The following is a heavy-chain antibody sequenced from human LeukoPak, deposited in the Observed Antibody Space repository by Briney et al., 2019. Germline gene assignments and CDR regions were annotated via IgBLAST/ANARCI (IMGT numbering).Heavy chain of an antibody. CDR1: GFTFSSYW. CDR2: INSDGSSR. D-gene: IGHD3-16*02. J-gene: IGHJ4*02. V-gene: IGHV3-74*01. CDR3: ARSLRLGELSLKLYDY. Sequence: QPGVSLTLSCAASGFTFSSYWMHWVRQAPGKGLVWVSRINSDGSSRSYADSVKGRFTISRDNAKNTLYLQMNSLRAEDTALYYCARSLRLGELSLKLYDYWGQGTLVTVSS.